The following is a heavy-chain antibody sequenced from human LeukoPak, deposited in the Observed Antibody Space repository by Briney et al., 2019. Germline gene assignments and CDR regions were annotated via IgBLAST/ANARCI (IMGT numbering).Heavy chain of an antibody. J-gene: IGHJ4*02. V-gene: IGHV3-30-3*01. CDR1: GFTFSSYA. CDR3: AKTSEFAVAGRGGVYFDY. CDR2: ISYDGSNK. D-gene: IGHD6-19*01. Sequence: GGSLRLSCAASGFTFSSYAMRWVRQAPGKGLEWVAVISYDGSNKYYADSVKGRFTISRDNSKNTLYLQMNSVRAEDTAVYYCAKTSEFAVAGRGGVYFDYWGQGTLVTVSS.